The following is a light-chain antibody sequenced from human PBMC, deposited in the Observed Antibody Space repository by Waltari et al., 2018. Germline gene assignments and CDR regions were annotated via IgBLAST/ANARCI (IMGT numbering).Light chain of an antibody. CDR3: MRGTHWAWT. J-gene: IGKJ1*01. Sequence: DVVLTQSPLSLPVALGQPASISCRSSQSLVSSDGNTILNWFQQRPGQSPRRLIYRVSNRDSGVPDRFSGSGSGTDFTLKISRVEAEDVGVYYCMRGTHWAWTFGQGTKVEIK. V-gene: IGKV2-30*01. CDR2: RVS. CDR1: QSLVSSDGNTI.